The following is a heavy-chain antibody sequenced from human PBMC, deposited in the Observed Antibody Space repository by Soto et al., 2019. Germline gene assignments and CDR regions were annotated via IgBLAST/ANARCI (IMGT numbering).Heavy chain of an antibody. J-gene: IGHJ4*02. Sequence: PGGSLRLSCAASGFTFGSYGMHWVRQAPGKGLEWVAFISYHGRTKYYVDSVKGRFTISRDNSKNTLYLQMNSLRPEDTAVYYCAKRAHDDSVSTNPHFDYWGQGTTVTVS. V-gene: IGHV3-30*18. CDR1: GFTFGSYG. CDR2: ISYHGRTK. D-gene: IGHD3-22*01. CDR3: AKRAHDDSVSTNPHFDY.